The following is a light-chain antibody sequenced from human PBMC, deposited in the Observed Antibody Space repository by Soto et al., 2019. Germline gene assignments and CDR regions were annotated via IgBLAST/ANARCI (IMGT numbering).Light chain of an antibody. Sequence: AIQMTQSPSSLSASVVDRVTITCRASQGIRNDLGWYQQKSGKAPKILIYHASSLETGVPSRFSGSGSGTEFTLTISSVQPDDFASYYCQHYNSYGTFGQGTKVDI. CDR1: QGIRND. V-gene: IGKV1-13*02. J-gene: IGKJ1*01. CDR3: QHYNSYGT. CDR2: HAS.